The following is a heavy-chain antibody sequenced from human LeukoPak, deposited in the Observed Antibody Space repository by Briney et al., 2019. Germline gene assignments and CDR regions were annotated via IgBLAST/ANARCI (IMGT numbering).Heavy chain of an antibody. CDR1: GFTFSSYA. J-gene: IGHJ6*02. D-gene: IGHD4-17*01. Sequence: GGSLRLSCAASGFTFSSYAMHWVRQAPGKGLEWVAVISYDGSNKYYADSVKGRFTISRDNSKNTLYLQMNSLRAEDTAVYYCARDRGEYGDYYYYYGMDVWGQGTRVTVSS. V-gene: IGHV3-30*04. CDR3: ARDRGEYGDYYYYYGMDV. CDR2: ISYDGSNK.